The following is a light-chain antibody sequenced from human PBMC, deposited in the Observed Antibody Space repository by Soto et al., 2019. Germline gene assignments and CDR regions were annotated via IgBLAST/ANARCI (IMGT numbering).Light chain of an antibody. CDR1: QSLLYSSNNKNY. Sequence: DTVMTQSPDSLAVSLGERATINCKSSQSLLYSSNNKNYLAWYQQKPGQPPKLLIYWASTRESGVPDRFSGSGSGTDFTLTIDSLQAEDVAVYYCQQYYTTPRTFGQGTKVEIE. CDR2: WAS. CDR3: QQYYTTPRT. J-gene: IGKJ1*01. V-gene: IGKV4-1*01.